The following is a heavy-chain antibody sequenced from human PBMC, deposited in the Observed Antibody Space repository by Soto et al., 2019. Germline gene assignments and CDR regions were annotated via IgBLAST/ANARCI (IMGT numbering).Heavy chain of an antibody. V-gene: IGHV3-30*03. CDR1: GFTFSSYG. J-gene: IGHJ3*02. Sequence: GGSLRLSCAASGFTFSSYGMHWVRQAPGKGLEWVAVISHDGINKDYADSVKGRFTISRDNSKNTLYLQLNSLRAEDTAVYYCATEGDPTLDRAFAIWGQGTVVTVSS. D-gene: IGHD1-26*01. CDR3: ATEGDPTLDRAFAI. CDR2: ISHDGINK.